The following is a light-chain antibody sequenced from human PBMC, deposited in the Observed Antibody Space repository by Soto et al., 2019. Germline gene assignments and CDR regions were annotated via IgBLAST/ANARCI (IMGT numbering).Light chain of an antibody. Sequence: DIQMTQSPSTLSASVGDRVTITCRASHNINNWLAWYQQKPGKAPKVLIYDASSLESGVPSRFSGSGSGTKFTLTISSLQPDDFANYYCQQYNTYWTFGQGTKVDIK. J-gene: IGKJ1*01. CDR3: QQYNTYWT. V-gene: IGKV1-5*01. CDR2: DAS. CDR1: HNINNW.